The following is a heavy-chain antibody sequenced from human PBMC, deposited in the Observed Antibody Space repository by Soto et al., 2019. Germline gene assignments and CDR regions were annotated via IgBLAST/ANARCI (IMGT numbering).Heavy chain of an antibody. CDR1: GFTFSNAW. CDR2: IKSKADGGTI. V-gene: IGHV3-15*01. D-gene: IGHD6-6*01. CDR3: ITDLGAARYFEF. Sequence: GGSLRLSCAASGFTFSNAWMSWVRQAPGKGLEWVGRIKSKADGGTIDYAAPVKGRFTISRDDSGKMVFLQMNSLKSEDTALYFCITDLGAARYFEFCGQGTLVTVSS. J-gene: IGHJ4*02.